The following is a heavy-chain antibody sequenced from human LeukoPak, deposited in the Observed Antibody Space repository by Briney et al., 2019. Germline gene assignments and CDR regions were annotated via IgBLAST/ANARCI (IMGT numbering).Heavy chain of an antibody. CDR2: ISYDGRNK. CDR3: AKTRADYYGSGSHYYYGMDV. Sequence: QSGGSLRLSCAASGFTFSSYGMHWGRQAPGKGLEWVAVISYDGRNKYYADSVKGRFTISRDNSKNTLYLQMNSLRAEDTAVYYCAKTRADYYGSGSHYYYGMDVWGQGTTVTVSS. D-gene: IGHD3-10*01. J-gene: IGHJ6*02. CDR1: GFTFSSYG. V-gene: IGHV3-30*18.